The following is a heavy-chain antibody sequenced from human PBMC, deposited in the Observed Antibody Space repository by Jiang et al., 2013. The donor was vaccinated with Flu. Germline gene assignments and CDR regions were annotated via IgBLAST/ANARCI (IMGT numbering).Heavy chain of an antibody. V-gene: IGHV1-18*01. Sequence: LEWMGWISPYNGNTNHAQNLQGRVIMTTDTSTSTAYLELSTLRSDDTAVYYCARVRGVGITMVRGVIFGFDYWGQGTLVTVSS. J-gene: IGHJ4*02. CDR2: ISPYNGNT. D-gene: IGHD3-10*01. CDR3: ARVRGVGITMVRGVIFGFDY.